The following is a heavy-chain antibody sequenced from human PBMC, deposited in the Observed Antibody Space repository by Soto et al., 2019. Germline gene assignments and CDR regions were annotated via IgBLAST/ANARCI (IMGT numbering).Heavy chain of an antibody. CDR3: ARGNSSPDAFDI. D-gene: IGHD6-13*01. J-gene: IGHJ3*02. Sequence: PSLTCTVSGGSISSGGYYWSWIRQHPGKGLEWIGYIYYSGSTYYNPSLKSRVTISVDTSKNQFSLKLSSVTAADTAVYYCARGNSSPDAFDIWGQGTMVTVSS. CDR2: IYYSGST. V-gene: IGHV4-31*03. CDR1: GGSISSGGYY.